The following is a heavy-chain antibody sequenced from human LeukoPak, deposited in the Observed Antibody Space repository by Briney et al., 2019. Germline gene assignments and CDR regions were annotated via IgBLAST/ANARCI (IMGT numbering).Heavy chain of an antibody. J-gene: IGHJ4*02. CDR2: INQDESKK. Sequence: GGSLRLSCAASGFTFSNDWMCWVRQAPGKGLEWVANINQDESKKYYADSVKGRFTISRDNAKNSLYLQMSSLTAEDTAIYYCARDHAYRADYWGQGTLVAVSS. D-gene: IGHD2-2*01. CDR1: GFTFSNDW. V-gene: IGHV3-7*01. CDR3: ARDHAYRADY.